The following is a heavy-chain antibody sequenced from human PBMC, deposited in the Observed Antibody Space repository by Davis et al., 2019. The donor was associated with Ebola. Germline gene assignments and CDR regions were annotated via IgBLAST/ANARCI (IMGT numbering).Heavy chain of an antibody. CDR1: VGTFSSYA. D-gene: IGHD2-2*01. CDR2: IIPIFGTA. Sequence: LVTVSCKPSVGTFSSYAISWVRQAPGQGLEWMGGIIPIFGTANYAQKFQGRVTITADESTSTAYMELSSLRSEDTAVHYCARYCSSTSCYQGERYFDLWGRGTLVTVSS. J-gene: IGHJ2*01. CDR3: ARYCSSTSCYQGERYFDL. V-gene: IGHV1-69*13.